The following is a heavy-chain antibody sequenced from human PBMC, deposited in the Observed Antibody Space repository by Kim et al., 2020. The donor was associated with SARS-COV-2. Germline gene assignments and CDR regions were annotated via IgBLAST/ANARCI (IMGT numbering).Heavy chain of an antibody. D-gene: IGHD4-17*01. CDR3: ASEGGDEGGFDY. V-gene: IGHV5-51*01. J-gene: IGHJ4*02. Sequence: RYGPSFQGQVTISADKSISTAYRQWSSLKASDTAMYYCASEGGDEGGFDYWGQGTLVTVSS.